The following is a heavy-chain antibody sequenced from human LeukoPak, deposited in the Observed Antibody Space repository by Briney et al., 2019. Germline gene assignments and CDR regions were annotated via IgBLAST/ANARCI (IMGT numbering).Heavy chain of an antibody. CDR1: QYTFIGYY. CDR3: TRDWYYYASGSHYDVNWFDP. D-gene: IGHD3-10*01. J-gene: IGHJ5*02. Sequence: GASVKVSCKASQYTFIGYYIHWVRLAPGQGLEWMGCINPNSGGTKYAQKFQGRVTMTRDTSISTAFLELSSLTSDDTAIYYCTRDWYYYASGSHYDVNWFDPWGQGTLVTVSS. CDR2: INPNSGGT. V-gene: IGHV1-2*02.